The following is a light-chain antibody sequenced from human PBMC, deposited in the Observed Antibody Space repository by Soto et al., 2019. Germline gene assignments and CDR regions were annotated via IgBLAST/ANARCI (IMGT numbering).Light chain of an antibody. V-gene: IGLV1-40*01. Sequence: QSVLTQPPSVSDAPGQRVTISCTGSSSNIGAGYEAHWYQQVPGTAPKLLIYENNNRPSGVADRFSGSKSGTSASLAITGLQAEDEAEYYCQSYDSSLSGYGFGTGTKLTVL. J-gene: IGLJ1*01. CDR2: ENN. CDR1: SSNIGAGYE. CDR3: QSYDSSLSGYG.